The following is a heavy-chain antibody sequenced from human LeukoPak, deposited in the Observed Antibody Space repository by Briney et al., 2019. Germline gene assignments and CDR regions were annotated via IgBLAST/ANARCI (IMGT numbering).Heavy chain of an antibody. CDR2: LSYTGKT. V-gene: IGHV4-59*02. D-gene: IGHD2/OR15-2a*01. CDR3: SEGYFEPFDH. J-gene: IGHJ4*02. CDR1: GASVSTSH. Sequence: PSETLSLTCVVSGASVSTSHWNWIRQLPGKGLEWIGCLSYTGKTDYNPSLASRVTISLGTSKNQVSLKLRSVTAADTAVYYCSEGYFEPFDHWAQGTLVTVSS.